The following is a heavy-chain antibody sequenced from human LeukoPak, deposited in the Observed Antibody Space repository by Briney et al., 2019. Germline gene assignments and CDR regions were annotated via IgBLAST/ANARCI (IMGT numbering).Heavy chain of an antibody. CDR3: ARDGRLLNYNMDV. D-gene: IGHD2-15*01. CDR1: GFSFSIHD. V-gene: IGHV3-21*01. Sequence: GGSLRLSCAASGFSFSIHDMTWVRQAPGKGLEWVSSISSSSSYIYYADSVKGRFTISRDNAKKSMYLQMNSLRAEDTAVYYCARDGRLLNYNMDVWGKGTTVTVSS. J-gene: IGHJ6*03. CDR2: ISSSSSYI.